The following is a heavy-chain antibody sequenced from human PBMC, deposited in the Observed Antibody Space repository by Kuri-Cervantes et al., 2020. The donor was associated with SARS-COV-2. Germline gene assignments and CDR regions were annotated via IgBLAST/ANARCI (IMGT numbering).Heavy chain of an antibody. J-gene: IGHJ6*03. CDR1: GFTFSHFG. Sequence: GESLKISCAASGFTFSHFGMFWVRQAPGKGLEWVAFIRYDGNYKTYADAVKGRFTISRDNSKNTLYLQMDNLRAEDRAVYYCAKDLIAAAGKDYFYMDVWGTGTTVTVSS. CDR2: IRYDGNYK. V-gene: IGHV3-30*02. D-gene: IGHD6-13*01. CDR3: AKDLIAAAGKDYFYMDV.